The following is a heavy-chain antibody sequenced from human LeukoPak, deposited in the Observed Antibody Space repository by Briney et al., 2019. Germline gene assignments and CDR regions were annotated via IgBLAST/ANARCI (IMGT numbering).Heavy chain of an antibody. J-gene: IGHJ6*03. CDR2: ISGGST. D-gene: IGHD3-10*01. V-gene: IGHV3-38-3*01. CDR1: GFTVSSNE. Sequence: PGGSLRLSCAASGFTVSSNEMSWVRQAPGKGLEWVSSISGGSTYYADSRKGRFTISRDNSKNTLHLQMNSLRAEDTAVYYCARARFGESRYYYYYMDVWGKGTTVTISS. CDR3: ARARFGESRYYYYYMDV.